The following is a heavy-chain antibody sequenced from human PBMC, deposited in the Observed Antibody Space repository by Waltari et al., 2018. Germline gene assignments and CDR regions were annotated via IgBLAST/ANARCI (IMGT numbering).Heavy chain of an antibody. D-gene: IGHD3-3*01. V-gene: IGHV4-39*07. CDR2: IYYSGST. J-gene: IGHJ4*02. CDR3: ASSLVASYYDFWSGYPLSSLDY. CDR1: GGSISSSSYY. Sequence: QLQLQESGPGLVKPSETLSLTCTVSGGSISSSSYYWGWIRQPPGKGLEWIGSIYYSGSTYYNPSLKSRVTISVDTSKNQFSLKLSSVTAADTAVYYCASSLVASYYDFWSGYPLSSLDYWGQGTLVTVSS.